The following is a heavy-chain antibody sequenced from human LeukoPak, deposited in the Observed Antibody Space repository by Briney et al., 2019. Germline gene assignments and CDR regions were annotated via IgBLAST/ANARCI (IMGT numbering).Heavy chain of an antibody. D-gene: IGHD6-13*01. CDR2: INDSEST. CDR3: ARETAAAGSFIAINDY. CDR1: GGSFSGYY. J-gene: IGHJ4*02. Sequence: SETLSLTCAAYGGSFSGYYWSWLRQPPGKGLEWIGEINDSESTNYNPSLKSRVTISVDTSKNQFSLKLSSVTAADTAIYYCARETAAAGSFIAINDYWGQGTLVTVSS. V-gene: IGHV4-34*01.